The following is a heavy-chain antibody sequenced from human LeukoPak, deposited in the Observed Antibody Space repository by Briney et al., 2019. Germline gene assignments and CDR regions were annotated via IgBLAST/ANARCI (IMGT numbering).Heavy chain of an antibody. Sequence: RGSLRLSCAASGFTFSNYGMHWVRQAPGKGLEWVAVIWYDGSNKYYADSVKGRFTISRDNSKNMLYLQMNSLRAEDTAVYYCANNFDYWGQGTLVTVSS. CDR3: ANNFDY. CDR1: GFTFSNYG. V-gene: IGHV3-33*06. CDR2: IWYDGSNK. J-gene: IGHJ4*02.